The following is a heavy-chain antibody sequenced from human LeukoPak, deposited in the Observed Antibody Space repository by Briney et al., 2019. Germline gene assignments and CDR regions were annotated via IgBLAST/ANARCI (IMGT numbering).Heavy chain of an antibody. CDR2: INWNGGST. D-gene: IGHD1-26*01. J-gene: IGHJ4*02. V-gene: IGHV3-20*04. CDR3: ARGFRERSYGYFDY. Sequence: AGTLRLYCAASGFTCDDYGMSWVRQAPGKGLEWVSGINWNGGSTGYADSVKGRFTISRDNAKNSLYLQMNSLRAEDTALYYCARGFRERSYGYFDYWGQGTLVTVSS. CDR1: GFTCDDYG.